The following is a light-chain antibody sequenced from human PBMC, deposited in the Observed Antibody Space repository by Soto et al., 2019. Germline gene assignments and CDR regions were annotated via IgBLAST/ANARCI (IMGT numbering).Light chain of an antibody. V-gene: IGLV1-51*01. J-gene: IGLJ2*01. Sequence: QSVLTQPPSVSAAPGQSGTISCSGGASDIGISYVSWYQHLPGAAPKLVIYDTNKRPSGIPDRFSGSKSGTSATLGITGLQTGDEADYYCATWYSGLSTLLFGGGTKLTVL. CDR3: ATWYSGLSTLL. CDR1: ASDIGISY. CDR2: DTN.